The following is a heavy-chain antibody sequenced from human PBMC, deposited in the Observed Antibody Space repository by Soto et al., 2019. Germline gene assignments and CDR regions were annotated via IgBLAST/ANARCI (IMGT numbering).Heavy chain of an antibody. Sequence: QVHLVQSGAEVKKPGASVKVSCKASGYTFTNYDINWVRQAPGQGLEWMGWISTYTGNTNYAQKLQGRVTMTTDTSTSTAYMELRSLRSDDTAVYYCARGYYYGTGRPTPGGMDDWGQGTTVTVSS. CDR1: GYTFTNYD. D-gene: IGHD3-10*01. J-gene: IGHJ6*02. CDR2: ISTYTGNT. V-gene: IGHV1-18*01. CDR3: ARGYYYGTGRPTPGGMDD.